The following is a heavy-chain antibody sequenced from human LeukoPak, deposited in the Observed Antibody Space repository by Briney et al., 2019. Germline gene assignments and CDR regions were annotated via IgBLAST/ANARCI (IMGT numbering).Heavy chain of an antibody. D-gene: IGHD6-13*01. V-gene: IGHV4-31*03. CDR3: ARDSSSWSY. Sequence: SETLSLTCTVSGGSFSSGDYYWSWIRQHPGKGLEWIGYIYYTGSTYYNPSLKSRVSMSVDTSKNQFSLKLSSVTAADTAVYYCARDSSSWSYWGQGTLVTVSS. CDR2: IYYTGST. CDR1: GGSFSSGDYY. J-gene: IGHJ4*02.